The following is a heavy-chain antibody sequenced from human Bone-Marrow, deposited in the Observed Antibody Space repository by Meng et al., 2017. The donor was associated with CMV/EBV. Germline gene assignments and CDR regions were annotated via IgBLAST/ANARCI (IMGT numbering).Heavy chain of an antibody. CDR1: GFTFSSFG. CDR2: IRYDGSDT. J-gene: IGHJ4*02. D-gene: IGHD2-2*01. Sequence: GESLKISCAASGFTFSSFGMHWVRQVPGKGLEWVTFIRYDGSDTYYVDSVKGRFTISRDNSKNTLYLQMNSLRAEDTAVYYCATLRVVPAAKTTGWGQGTLVTVSS. CDR3: ATLRVVPAAKTTG. V-gene: IGHV3-30*02.